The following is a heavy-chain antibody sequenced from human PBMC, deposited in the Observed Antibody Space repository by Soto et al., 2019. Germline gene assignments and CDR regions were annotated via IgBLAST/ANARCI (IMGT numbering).Heavy chain of an antibody. J-gene: IGHJ5*02. D-gene: IGHD1-7*01. CDR2: IYYSGST. Sequence: QLQLQESGPGLVKPSETLSLTCTVSGGSISSSSYYWGWIRQPPGKGLEWIGSIYYSGSTYYNPSRNSRVTISVATSKIQFPLKLSSVTAADTAVYCCAGGNYVPWFDPWGQGTLVTVSS. CDR3: AGGNYVPWFDP. V-gene: IGHV4-39*01. CDR1: GGSISSSSYY.